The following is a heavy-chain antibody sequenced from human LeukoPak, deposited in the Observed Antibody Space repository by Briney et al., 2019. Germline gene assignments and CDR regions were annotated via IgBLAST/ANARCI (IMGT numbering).Heavy chain of an antibody. Sequence: GGSLRLSCAASGFTVSSNYMSWVRQAPGKGLEWVSVISSGGSTYYADSVKGRFTISRDNSKNTLYLQMNSLRAEDTAVYYCAIISSGYSYFDYWGQGTLVTVSS. CDR1: GFTVSSNY. D-gene: IGHD3-22*01. CDR2: ISSGGST. V-gene: IGHV3-53*01. CDR3: AIISSGYSYFDY. J-gene: IGHJ4*02.